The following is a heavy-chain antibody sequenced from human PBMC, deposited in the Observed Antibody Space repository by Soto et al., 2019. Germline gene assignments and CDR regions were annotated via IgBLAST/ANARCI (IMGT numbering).Heavy chain of an antibody. CDR2: INPNSGGT. V-gene: IGHV1-2*02. Sequence: ASVKVSCKASGYTFTGYYMHWVRQAPGQGLEWMGWINPNSGGTNYAQKFQGRVTMTRDTSNSTAYMELSRLRSDDTAVYYCARVKAVASNYCYYYGFDVWGQGTTVTVSS. CDR1: GYTFTGYY. CDR3: ARVKAVASNYCYYYGFDV. D-gene: IGHD6-19*01. J-gene: IGHJ6*02.